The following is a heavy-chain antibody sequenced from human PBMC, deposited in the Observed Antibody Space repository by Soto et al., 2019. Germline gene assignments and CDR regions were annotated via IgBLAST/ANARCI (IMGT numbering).Heavy chain of an antibody. CDR1: GYTFTSYD. V-gene: IGHV1-8*01. CDR2: MNPNSGNT. J-gene: IGHJ6*03. D-gene: IGHD3-16*02. Sequence: QVQLVQSGAEVKKPGASVKVSCKASGYTFTSYDINWVRQATGQGLEWMGWMNPNSGNTGYAQKFQGRVTMTRNTSISTAYMELSSLRSEDTAVYYCARTSSFYYYYYMDVWGKGTTVTVSS. CDR3: ARTSSFYYYYYMDV.